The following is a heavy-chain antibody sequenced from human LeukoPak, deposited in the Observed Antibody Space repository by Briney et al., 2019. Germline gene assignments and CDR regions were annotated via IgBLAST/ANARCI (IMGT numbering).Heavy chain of an antibody. J-gene: IGHJ6*01. Sequence: PSETLSLTCTVSGGSISSSSYYWGWIRQPPGKGLEWIGSIYYSGSTYYNPSLKSRVTISVDTSKNQFSLRLSSVTAADTAVYYCARHSPSYYGMDVWDKGPRSPSPQ. CDR1: GGSISSSSYY. CDR3: ARHSPSYYGMDV. CDR2: IYYSGST. V-gene: IGHV4-39*01.